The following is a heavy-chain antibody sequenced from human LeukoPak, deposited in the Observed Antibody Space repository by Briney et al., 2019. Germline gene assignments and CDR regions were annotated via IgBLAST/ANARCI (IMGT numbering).Heavy chain of an antibody. CDR2: IRYDGSNK. J-gene: IGHJ3*02. Sequence: GGSLRLSCVASGFTFSSFGMYWVRQAPGKGLECVAFIRYDGSNKYYADSVKGRFTISRDNSKNTLYLQMNSLRAEDTAVYYCAREIAVAGTDHDAFDIWGQGTMVTVSS. CDR3: AREIAVAGTDHDAFDI. CDR1: GFTFSSFG. D-gene: IGHD6-19*01. V-gene: IGHV3-30*02.